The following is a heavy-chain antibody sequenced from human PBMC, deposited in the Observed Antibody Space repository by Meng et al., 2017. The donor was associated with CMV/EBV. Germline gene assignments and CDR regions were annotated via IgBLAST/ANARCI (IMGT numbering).Heavy chain of an antibody. CDR2: INHSGST. CDR3: ARQKIYCSSTSCYKGGLDY. CDR1: GGSFSGYY. D-gene: IGHD2-2*02. V-gene: IGHV4-34*01. J-gene: IGHJ4*02. Sequence: GSLSLTCAVYGGSFSGYYWSWIRQPPGKGLEWIGEINHSGSTNYNPSLKSRVTISVDTSKNQFSLKLSSVTAADTAVYYCARQKIYCSSTSCYKGGLDYWGQGTLVTVSS.